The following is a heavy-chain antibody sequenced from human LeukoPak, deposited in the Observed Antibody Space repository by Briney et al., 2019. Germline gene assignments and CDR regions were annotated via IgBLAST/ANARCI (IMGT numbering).Heavy chain of an antibody. V-gene: IGHV3-9*01. CDR2: ISWNSGSI. CDR1: GFTFDDYA. CDR3: ATRALDY. Sequence: GGSLGLSCAASGFTFDDYAMHWVRQAPGKGLEWVSGISWNSGSIGYADSVKGRFTISRDNAKNSLYLQMNSLRAEDTALYYCATRALDYWGQGTLVTVSS. J-gene: IGHJ4*02. D-gene: IGHD1-26*01.